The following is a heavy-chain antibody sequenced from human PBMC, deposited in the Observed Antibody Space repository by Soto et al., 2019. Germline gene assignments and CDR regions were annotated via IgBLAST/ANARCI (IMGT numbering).Heavy chain of an antibody. CDR1: GGSFSSYA. CDR3: ARVAATPESYYYGMDV. V-gene: IGHV1-69*01. J-gene: IGHJ6*02. CDR2: IIPIFGTA. Sequence: SSVKRSCKTSGGSFSSYASGLRRLAPGQGLEWMGGIIPIFGTANYAQKFQGRVTITADESTSTAYMELSSLRSEDTAAYYCARVAATPESYYYGMDVWGQGTTVTVSS. D-gene: IGHD2-15*01.